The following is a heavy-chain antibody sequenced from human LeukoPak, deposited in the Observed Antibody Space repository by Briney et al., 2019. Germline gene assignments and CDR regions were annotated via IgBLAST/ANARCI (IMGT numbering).Heavy chain of an antibody. J-gene: IGHJ6*02. V-gene: IGHV4-39*01. CDR2: IYYSGST. Sequence: PSQTLSLTCTVSGGSISSSSYYWGWIRQPPGKGLEWIGSIYYSGSTYYNPSLKSRVTISVDTSKNQFSLKLSSVTAADTAVYYCARTGAYYDFWSGYYLTHYYGMDVWGQGTTVTVSS. CDR3: ARTGAYYDFWSGYYLTHYYGMDV. D-gene: IGHD3-3*01. CDR1: GGSISSSSYY.